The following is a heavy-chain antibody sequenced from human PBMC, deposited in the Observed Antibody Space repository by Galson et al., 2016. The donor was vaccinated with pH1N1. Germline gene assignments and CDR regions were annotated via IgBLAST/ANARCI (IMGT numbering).Heavy chain of an antibody. CDR2: INTDTGNP. V-gene: IGHV7-4-1*02. D-gene: IGHD3-10*01. CDR1: GYTFTHYA. J-gene: IGHJ4*02. CDR3: ARGFYYVSGSFWPWDY. Sequence: SVKVSCKASGYTFTHYAVNWVRQAPGQGLEWMGWINTDTGNPTCAPGFTGRFVFSLDTSVSTAYLQITSLKAEDTAVYYCARGFYYVSGSFWPWDYWGQGTLVTVSS.